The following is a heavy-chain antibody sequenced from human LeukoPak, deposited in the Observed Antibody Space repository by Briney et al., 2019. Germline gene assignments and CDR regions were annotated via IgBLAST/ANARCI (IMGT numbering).Heavy chain of an antibody. D-gene: IGHD6-6*01. V-gene: IGHV3-33*06. CDR1: GFTFSSYG. J-gene: IGHJ4*02. Sequence: GRSLRLSCAASGFTFSSYGMHWVRQAPGKGLEWVAVIWYDGSNKYYADSVKGRFTISRDNSKNTLYLQMNSLRAEDTAVHYCAKCSALSGSPAAFDYWGPGTLVPVSS. CDR2: IWYDGSNK. CDR3: AKCSALSGSPAAFDY.